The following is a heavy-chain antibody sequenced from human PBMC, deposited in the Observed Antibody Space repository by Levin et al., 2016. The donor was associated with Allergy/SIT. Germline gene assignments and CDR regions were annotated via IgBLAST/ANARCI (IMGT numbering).Heavy chain of an antibody. Sequence: GESLKISCATSGFTFTNYGMSWVRQAPGKGLEWVANIREDGGERNHLDSVKGRFTISRDNAKNSLYLQMNSLRVEDTAVYYCARGHGTGDDFWGQGTLVTVSS. CDR3: ARGHGTGDDF. CDR1: GFTFTNYG. V-gene: IGHV3-7*03. CDR2: IREDGGER. J-gene: IGHJ4*02. D-gene: IGHD1-1*01.